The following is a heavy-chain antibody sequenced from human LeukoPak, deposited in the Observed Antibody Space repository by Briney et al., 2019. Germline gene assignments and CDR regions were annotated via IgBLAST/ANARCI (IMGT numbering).Heavy chain of an antibody. Sequence: SETLSLTCTVSGGSISSSSYYWGWIRQPPGKGLEWIGSIYYSGSTYYNPSLKSRVTISVDTSKNQFSLKLSSVTAADTAVYYCVRGSTLRHYQYWGQGTLVTVSS. CDR1: GGSISSSSYY. D-gene: IGHD3-16*01. J-gene: IGHJ4*02. V-gene: IGHV4-39*01. CDR3: VRGSTLRHYQY. CDR2: IYYSGST.